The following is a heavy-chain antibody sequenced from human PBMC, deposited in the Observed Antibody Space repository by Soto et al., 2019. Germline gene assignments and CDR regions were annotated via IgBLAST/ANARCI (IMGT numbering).Heavy chain of an antibody. V-gene: IGHV3-13*01. Sequence: GGSLRLSCAASGFTFNNYDMHWVRQATGKGLEWVAVIGAAGDTHYADSVKGRFTVSRDNSKRALSLQMSSLREEDTATYYCAKGLRRLLRTQYYYGLDVWGRGTTVTVSS. CDR2: IGAAGDT. J-gene: IGHJ6*02. D-gene: IGHD3-10*01. CDR1: GFTFNNYD. CDR3: AKGLRRLLRTQYYYGLDV.